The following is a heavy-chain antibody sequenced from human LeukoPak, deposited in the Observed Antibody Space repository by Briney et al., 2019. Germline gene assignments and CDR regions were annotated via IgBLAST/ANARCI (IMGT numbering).Heavy chain of an antibody. D-gene: IGHD6-19*01. J-gene: IGHJ5*02. Sequence: SETLSLTCTVSGGSISSSSYRWGWLRQPPGKGLEWIGSIYYIGSTYYNPSPKSRVTISVDTSKNQFSLKLSSVTAADTAVYYCARRIAVAGGWFDPWGQGTLVTVSS. CDR1: GGSISSSSYR. CDR3: ARRIAVAGGWFDP. V-gene: IGHV4-39*01. CDR2: IYYIGST.